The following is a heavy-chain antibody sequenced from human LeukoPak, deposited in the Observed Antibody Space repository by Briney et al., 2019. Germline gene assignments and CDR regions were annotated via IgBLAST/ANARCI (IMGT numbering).Heavy chain of an antibody. J-gene: IGHJ4*02. V-gene: IGHV1-69*05. CDR2: IIPIFGTA. D-gene: IGHD6-19*01. Sequence: SVKVSCKASGGTFSSYAISWVRQAPGQGLEWMGGIIPIFGTANYAQKFQGRVTITTDESTSTAYMELSSLRSEDTAVYYCVPTAGYSSGWYDFDYWGQGTLVTVSS. CDR3: VPTAGYSSGWYDFDY. CDR1: GGTFSSYA.